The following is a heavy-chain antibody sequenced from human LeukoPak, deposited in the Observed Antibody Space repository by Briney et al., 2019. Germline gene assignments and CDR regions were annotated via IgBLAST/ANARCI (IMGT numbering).Heavy chain of an antibody. V-gene: IGHV3-30*02. CDR3: AKDHGSSNWYYFDY. CDR1: GFTFSSYA. D-gene: IGHD6-13*01. CDR2: IHYDGSNN. Sequence: GGSLRLSCAASGFTFSSYAMHWVRQAPGKGLEWVAFIHYDGSNNYYADSVKGRFTISRDNSKNTLYLQMNTLRADDTAVYYCAKDHGSSNWYYFDYWGQGTLVTVSS. J-gene: IGHJ4*02.